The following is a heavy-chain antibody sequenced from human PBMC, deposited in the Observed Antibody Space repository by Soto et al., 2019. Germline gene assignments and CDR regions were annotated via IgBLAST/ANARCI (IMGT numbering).Heavy chain of an antibody. J-gene: IGHJ4*02. CDR1: GFTFGDYG. CDR2: VAFDVSIQ. Sequence: PGGALRFSSAAAGFTFGDYGILWVRQAPDIGLGVWAVVAFDVSIQCYRASVKGGFTISRDNANNTVDLQMNNLRAEDTAVYYCARVDFVGNSYYFDYWGQGTPVTVSS. CDR3: ARVDFVGNSYYFDY. V-gene: IGHV3-33*01. D-gene: IGHD1-7*01.